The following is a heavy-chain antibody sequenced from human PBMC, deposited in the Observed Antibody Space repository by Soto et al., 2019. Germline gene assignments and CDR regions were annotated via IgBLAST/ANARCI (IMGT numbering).Heavy chain of an antibody. CDR2: ISGSGGST. Sequence: GGSLRLSCAASGFTFSSYAMSWVRQAPGKGLEWVSAISGSGGSTYYADSVKGRFTISRDNSKNTLYLQMNSLRAEDTAVYYCAKNAPQSYDFWSGYYPYYYYYYYMDVWGKGTTVTVSS. D-gene: IGHD3-3*01. V-gene: IGHV3-23*01. CDR3: AKNAPQSYDFWSGYYPYYYYYYYMDV. J-gene: IGHJ6*03. CDR1: GFTFSSYA.